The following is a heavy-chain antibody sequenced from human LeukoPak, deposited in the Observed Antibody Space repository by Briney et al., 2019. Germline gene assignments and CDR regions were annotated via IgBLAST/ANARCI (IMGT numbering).Heavy chain of an antibody. CDR3: ARLAALGVDY. Sequence: SETLSLTCTVSGGSISSYYWSWIRQPPGKGLEWIGYIYYSGSTNYNPSLKSRVTISVDTSKNQFSLKLSSVTAADTAVYYCARLAALGVDYWGQGTLVTVSS. CDR2: IYYSGST. D-gene: IGHD6-25*01. J-gene: IGHJ4*02. CDR1: GGSISSYY. V-gene: IGHV4-59*08.